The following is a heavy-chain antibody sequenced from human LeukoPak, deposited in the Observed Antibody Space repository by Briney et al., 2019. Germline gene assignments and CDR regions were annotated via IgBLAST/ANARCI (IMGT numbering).Heavy chain of an antibody. CDR2: IYYSGST. J-gene: IGHJ4*02. CDR3: ARGDYGDYQGADY. D-gene: IGHD4-17*01. Sequence: SETLSLTCTVSGGSISSYYWSWIRQPPGKGLEWIGYIYYSGSTYYNPSLKSRVTISVDTSKNQFSLKLSSVTAADTAVYYCARGDYGDYQGADYWGQGTLVTVSS. CDR1: GGSISSYY. V-gene: IGHV4-59*12.